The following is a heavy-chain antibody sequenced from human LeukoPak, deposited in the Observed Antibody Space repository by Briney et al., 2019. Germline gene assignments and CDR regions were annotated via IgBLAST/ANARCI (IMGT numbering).Heavy chain of an antibody. CDR3: ARDPTNTSGRYAYFDY. CDR2: ISGYNGDT. D-gene: IGHD6-19*01. J-gene: IGHJ4*02. Sequence: GASVRVSCKASGFPFTHHGITWVRQAPGQGLEWMGWISGYNGDTNYAQKFQGRVTLTTDTSTSTAYMELRSLRSDDTAVYYYARDPTNTSGRYAYFDYWGQGTLVTVSS. V-gene: IGHV1-18*01. CDR1: GFPFTHHG.